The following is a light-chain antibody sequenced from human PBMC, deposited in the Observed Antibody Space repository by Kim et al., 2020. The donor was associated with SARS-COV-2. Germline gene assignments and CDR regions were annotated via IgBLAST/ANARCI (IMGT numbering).Light chain of an antibody. J-gene: IGKJ2*01. Sequence: DIVLTQSPDSLAVSLGERATINCKSSQSVLYSSSNKNYLGWYQQKPGQAPELLMYWASTRESGVPDRFSGSWSGTDFTLTISSLQAEDVGVYYCQQYYSSPFTFGQGTKLEIK. V-gene: IGKV4-1*01. CDR1: QSVLYSSSNKNY. CDR3: QQYYSSPFT. CDR2: WAS.